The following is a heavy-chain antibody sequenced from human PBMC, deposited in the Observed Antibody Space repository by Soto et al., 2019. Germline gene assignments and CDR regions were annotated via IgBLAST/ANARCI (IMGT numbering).Heavy chain of an antibody. J-gene: IGHJ3*01. CDR2: ISGTAESI. CDR3: AKLPIIRGNALDL. V-gene: IGHV3-23*01. Sequence: GSLRLSCAASGFSLRSYAVTWVRQVPGKGLEWVSVISGTAESIYYVDSVKCRFTISRDNSRNTVYLKMNLLRAEDTALYYCAKLPIIRGNALDLWGQGTMVTVSS. D-gene: IGHD3-10*01. CDR1: GFSLRSYA.